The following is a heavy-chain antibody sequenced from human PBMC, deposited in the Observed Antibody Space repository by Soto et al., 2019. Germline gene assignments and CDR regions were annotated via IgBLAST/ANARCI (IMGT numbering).Heavy chain of an antibody. D-gene: IGHD2-15*01. Sequence: SVKVSCKASGGTFSSYAISWVRQAPGQGLEWMGGIIPIFGTANYAQKFQGRVTITADKSTSTAYMELSSLRSEDTAVYYCAGYCSGGSCYDWFDPWGQGTLVTVS. CDR2: IIPIFGTA. CDR3: AGYCSGGSCYDWFDP. V-gene: IGHV1-69*06. CDR1: GGTFSSYA. J-gene: IGHJ5*02.